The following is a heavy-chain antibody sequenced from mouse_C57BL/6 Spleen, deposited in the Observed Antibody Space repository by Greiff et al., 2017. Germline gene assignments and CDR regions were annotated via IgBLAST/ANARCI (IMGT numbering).Heavy chain of an antibody. Sequence: EVQLVESGGGLVKPGGSLKLSCAASGFTFSSYAMSWVRQTPEKRLEWVANISGGVSYTYYPDNVKGRFTISRDNAKNNLYRQMSHLKSEDTAMYSCARDEGNYVSSSWFAYWGQGTLVTVSA. CDR3: ARDEGNYVSSSWFAY. CDR2: ISGGVSYT. CDR1: GFTFSSYA. D-gene: IGHD1-1*01. V-gene: IGHV5-4*01. J-gene: IGHJ3*01.